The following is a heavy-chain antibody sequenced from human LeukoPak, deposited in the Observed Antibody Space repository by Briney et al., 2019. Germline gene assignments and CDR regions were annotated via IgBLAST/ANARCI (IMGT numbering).Heavy chain of an antibody. CDR3: AKGDRYSYGHYDY. CDR2: ISGSGGST. V-gene: IGHV3-23*01. J-gene: IGHJ4*02. CDR1: GFTVSSNY. D-gene: IGHD5-18*01. Sequence: GGSLRLSCAASGFTVSSNYMSWVRQAPGKGLEWVSAISGSGGSTYYADSVKGRFTISRDNSKNTLYLQMNSLRAEDTAVYYCAKGDRYSYGHYDYWGQGTLVTVSS.